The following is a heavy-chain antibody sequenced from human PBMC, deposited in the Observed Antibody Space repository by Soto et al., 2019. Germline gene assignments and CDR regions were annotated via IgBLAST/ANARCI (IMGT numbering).Heavy chain of an antibody. J-gene: IGHJ4*02. CDR3: AASSTFDY. Sequence: QVQLVESGGGVVQPGRSLRLSCAASGFTFSSYGMQWVRQAPGKGLEWVAVISYDGSNKYYADSVKGRFTISRDNSKNTLYLQMNSLRAEDTAVYYCAASSTFDYWGQGTLVTVSS. D-gene: IGHD2-2*01. V-gene: IGHV3-30*03. CDR1: GFTFSSYG. CDR2: ISYDGSNK.